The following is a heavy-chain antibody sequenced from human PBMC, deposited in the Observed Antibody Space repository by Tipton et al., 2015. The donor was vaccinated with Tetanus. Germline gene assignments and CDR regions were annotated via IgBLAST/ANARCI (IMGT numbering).Heavy chain of an antibody. CDR3: ARDLIDGFLGSRISFDS. J-gene: IGHJ4*01. CDR2: IFYSGNS. CDR1: GDSGSRNY. D-gene: IGHD3-10*01. V-gene: IGHV4-59*02. Sequence: GLVKPSETLSLTCSVSGDSGSRNYWSWIRQPPGKALEWIGAIFYSGNSISNPSFRSRVTMSVDTSRTLFSLTLIAVTAADTAVYFCARDLIDGFLGSRISFDSWGPGTLVTVSS.